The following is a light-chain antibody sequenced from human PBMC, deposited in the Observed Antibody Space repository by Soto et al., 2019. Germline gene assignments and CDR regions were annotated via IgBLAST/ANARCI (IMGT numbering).Light chain of an antibody. CDR3: QQYINWVPWK. V-gene: IGKV3-15*01. Sequence: EIVMTQSPATLSVSPGERATLSCRASQSVSSNLAWYQQKPGQAPRLLIYGASTRATGIPARFSGSGSGTKFTLTTSSLPSEDFAVYYCQQYINWVPWKFVQGTEV. CDR2: GAS. J-gene: IGKJ1*01. CDR1: QSVSSN.